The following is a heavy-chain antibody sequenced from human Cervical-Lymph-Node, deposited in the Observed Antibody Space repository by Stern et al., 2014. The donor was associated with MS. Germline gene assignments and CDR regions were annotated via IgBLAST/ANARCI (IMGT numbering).Heavy chain of an antibody. V-gene: IGHV3-30*18. CDR1: GFTFRNFG. Sequence: VQLVESGGGVVQPGRSLRISCAASGFTFRNFGMHWVRQDPGKGLEWVALISYDGSGTYYADYVTGRFTISRDNSKNTLYLQMNSLRPEDTAVYYCAKGRTVAGKGVGAFDIWGHGTMVTVSS. CDR2: ISYDGSGT. CDR3: AKGRTVAGKGVGAFDI. J-gene: IGHJ3*02. D-gene: IGHD6-19*01.